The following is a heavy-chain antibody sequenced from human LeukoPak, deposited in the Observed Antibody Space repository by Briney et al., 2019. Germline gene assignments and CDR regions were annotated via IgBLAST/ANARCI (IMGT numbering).Heavy chain of an antibody. CDR1: GFTFSSYA. J-gene: IGHJ6*02. Sequence: GRSLRLSCAASGFTFSSYAMHWVRQAPGKGLEWVAVISYDGSNKYYADSVKGRFTISRDNSKNTLYLQMNRLRAEDTAVYYCARDSSPAAIQPPRYYYYYYGMDVWGQGTTVTVSS. V-gene: IGHV3-30-3*01. D-gene: IGHD2-2*01. CDR3: ARDSSPAAIQPPRYYYYYYGMDV. CDR2: ISYDGSNK.